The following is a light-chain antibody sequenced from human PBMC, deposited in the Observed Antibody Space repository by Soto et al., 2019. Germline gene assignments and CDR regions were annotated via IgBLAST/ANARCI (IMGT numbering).Light chain of an antibody. V-gene: IGLV1-40*01. CDR3: QSYDRSLGGWV. CDR2: ENN. J-gene: IGLJ3*02. CDR1: TSNFVAGSD. Sequence: QSVLTQPPSVSGAPGQRVTISCTGSTSNFVAGSDVHWYQQVPGTAPKLLIYENNNRPSGVPDRISGSKSGTSASLAITGLQTEDEAHYYCQSYDRSLGGWVFGGGTQLTVL.